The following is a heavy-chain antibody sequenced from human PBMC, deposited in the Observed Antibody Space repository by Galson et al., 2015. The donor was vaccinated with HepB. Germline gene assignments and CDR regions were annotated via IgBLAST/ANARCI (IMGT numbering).Heavy chain of an antibody. CDR3: AKSSSSGWARWFDT. CDR1: GFTFNVYG. J-gene: IGHJ5*02. V-gene: IGHV3-30*18. CDR2: TAKDGSSK. D-gene: IGHD6-19*01. Sequence: SLRLSCAASGFTFNVYGLHWLRQASCKGLEWVAITAKDGSSKSYADSANGWFTIARDNSKNTVLLQMNSLRIEETAVYYCAKSSSSGWARWFDTWGQGTLVTVSS.